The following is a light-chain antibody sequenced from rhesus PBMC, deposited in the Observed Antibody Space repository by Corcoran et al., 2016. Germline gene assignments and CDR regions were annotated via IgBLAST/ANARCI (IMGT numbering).Light chain of an antibody. CDR3: QQHNSYPYS. V-gene: IGKV1-25*01. CDR2: AAF. Sequence: DIQMTQSPSSLSASVGDRVTITCRASQGNSSYFAWYQQKPGKALKLLIYAAFPLQSGVPSRFSGSRSGTDFTLTISSLQPADFATYYCQQHNSYPYSFGQGTKVEIK. J-gene: IGKJ2*01. CDR1: QGNSSY.